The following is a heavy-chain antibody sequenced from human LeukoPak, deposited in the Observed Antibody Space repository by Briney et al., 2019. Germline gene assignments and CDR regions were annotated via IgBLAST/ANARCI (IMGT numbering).Heavy chain of an antibody. CDR2: IYTSGST. CDR1: GGSITGYY. D-gene: IGHD6-13*01. J-gene: IGHJ4*02. V-gene: IGHV4-4*07. CDR3: ARDLYGYSSDWYGGYYFDY. Sequence: SETLSLTCTVSGGSITGYYWSWGRQPAGKGLEGMGRIYTSGSTNCNPSLKSRVTISVDRSKNQFSLKLDSVTAAATALYYCARDLYGYSSDWYGGYYFDYWGQGTLVTVSS.